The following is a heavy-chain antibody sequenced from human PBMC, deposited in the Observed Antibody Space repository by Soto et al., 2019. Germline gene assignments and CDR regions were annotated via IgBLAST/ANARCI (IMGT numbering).Heavy chain of an antibody. Sequence: GASVKVSCKASGYTFTSYGISWVRQAPGQGLEWMGWISAYNGNTNYAQKLQGRVTMTTDTSTSTAYMELGSLRSDDTAVYYCARSYYDSSGYYNWFDPWGQGTLVTVSS. CDR2: ISAYNGNT. CDR1: GYTFTSYG. CDR3: ARSYYDSSGYYNWFDP. D-gene: IGHD3-22*01. J-gene: IGHJ5*02. V-gene: IGHV1-18*01.